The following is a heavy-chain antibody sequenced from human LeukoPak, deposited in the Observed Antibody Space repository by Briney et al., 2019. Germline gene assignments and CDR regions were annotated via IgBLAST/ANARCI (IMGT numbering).Heavy chain of an antibody. V-gene: IGHV3-9*01. CDR2: ISWNSGRI. J-gene: IGHJ4*02. CDR3: ARDHYYDSSGYHYFDS. D-gene: IGHD3-22*01. Sequence: GRSLRLSCAASGFTFDDYAMHWVRQAPGKGLEWVSGISWNSGRIGYADSVKGRLTISRDNAKNSLYLQMNSLRAEDTALYYCARDHYYDSSGYHYFDSWGQGTPVTVSS. CDR1: GFTFDDYA.